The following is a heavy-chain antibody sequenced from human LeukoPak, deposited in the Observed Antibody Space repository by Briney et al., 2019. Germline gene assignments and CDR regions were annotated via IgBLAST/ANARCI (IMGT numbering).Heavy chain of an antibody. V-gene: IGHV3-7*01. CDR1: GFTFSSYW. Sequence: GGSLRLSCAASGFTFSSYWMSWVRQAPGKGLEWVANIKQGGSGKYYVDSVKGRFTISRDNAKNSLYLQMNSLRAEDTAVYYCARGRYGSGSYYTPYYYYMDVWGKGTTVTVSS. CDR3: ARGRYGSGSYYTPYYYYMDV. CDR2: IKQGGSGK. D-gene: IGHD3-10*01. J-gene: IGHJ6*03.